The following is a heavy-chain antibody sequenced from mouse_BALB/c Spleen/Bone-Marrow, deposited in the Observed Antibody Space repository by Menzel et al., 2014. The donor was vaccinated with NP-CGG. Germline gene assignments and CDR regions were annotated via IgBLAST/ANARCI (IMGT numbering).Heavy chain of an antibody. CDR1: GFSLTGYG. CDR3: ARDSFLITRALDY. J-gene: IGHJ4*01. Sequence: VMLVESGPGLVAPSQGLSIPCTVSGFSLTGYGVSWVRQPPGKGLEWLGMIWGDGSTDYNSALKSRLSISKDNSKSQVFLKMNSLQTDDTARYYCARDSFLITRALDYWGQGTSVIVSS. V-gene: IGHV2-6-7*01. CDR2: IWGDGST. D-gene: IGHD2-4*01.